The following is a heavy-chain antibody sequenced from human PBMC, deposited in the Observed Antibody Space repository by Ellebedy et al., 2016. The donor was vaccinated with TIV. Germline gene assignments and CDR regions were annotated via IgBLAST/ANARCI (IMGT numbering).Heavy chain of an antibody. CDR1: GFNFNSYG. D-gene: IGHD3-10*01. V-gene: IGHV3-33*01. J-gene: IGHJ4*02. Sequence: GGSLRLSXVASGFNFNSYGMHWVRQAPGKGLEWVAVMWSDGSNRRYVDSVKGRFTMSRDNSKNTLYLQMDSLRIEDTAVNYCVRGGGLIDFDYWGQGTLVTVSS. CDR2: MWSDGSNR. CDR3: VRGGGLIDFDY.